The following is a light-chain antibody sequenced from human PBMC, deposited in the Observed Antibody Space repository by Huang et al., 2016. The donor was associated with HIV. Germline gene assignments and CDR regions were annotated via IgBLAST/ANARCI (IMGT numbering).Light chain of an antibody. CDR1: QGVASSY. CDR2: GAA. CDR3: QQYGSSSWT. V-gene: IGKV3-20*01. J-gene: IGKJ1*01. Sequence: IVLTQSPGTLSLSPGERATLSCRASQGVASSYLAWYQQKPGQAPRLLIYGAAGSATGILDRFSGSGFGTDFTLTISRLEPEDFAVYYCQQYGSSSWTFGQGTTVEIK.